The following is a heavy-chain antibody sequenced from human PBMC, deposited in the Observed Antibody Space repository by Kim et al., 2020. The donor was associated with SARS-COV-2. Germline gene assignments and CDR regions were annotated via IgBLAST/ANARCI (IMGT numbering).Heavy chain of an antibody. Sequence: SETLSLTCTVSGGSISSSSYYWGWIRQPPGKGLEWIGSIYYSGSTYYNPSLKSRVTISVDTSKNQFSLKLSSVTAADTAVYYCASGLILYWGQGTLVTVSS. CDR1: GGSISSSSYY. J-gene: IGHJ4*02. CDR2: IYYSGST. CDR3: ASGLILY. V-gene: IGHV4-39*01.